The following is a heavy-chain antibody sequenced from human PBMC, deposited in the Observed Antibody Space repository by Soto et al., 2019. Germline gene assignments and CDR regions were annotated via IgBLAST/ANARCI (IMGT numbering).Heavy chain of an antibody. J-gene: IGHJ4*02. D-gene: IGHD5-18*01. CDR3: AREAGYSYGYVFDY. V-gene: IGHV1-69*09. CDR1: GGTFGNHA. CDR2: IIPVLGVG. Sequence: AQLVQSGAEVKKPGSSVKVSCTDSGGTFGNHAISWVRQVPGQGLEWMGGIIPVLGVGDNAQKFQGRVTITADTSTNTAYMELSSLISEDTAHYYCAREAGYSYGYVFDYWGQGTLVIVSS.